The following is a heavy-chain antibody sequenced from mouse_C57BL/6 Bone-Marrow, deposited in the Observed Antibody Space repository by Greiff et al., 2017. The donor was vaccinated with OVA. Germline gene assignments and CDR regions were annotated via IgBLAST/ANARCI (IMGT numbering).Heavy chain of an antibody. CDR3: ARAGTNY. CDR2: IYPGDGDT. J-gene: IGHJ2*01. CDR1: GYAFSSSW. D-gene: IGHD4-1*01. V-gene: IGHV1-82*01. Sequence: VQLQQSGPELVKPGASVKISCKASGYAFSSSWMNWVKQRPGKGLEWIGRIYPGDGDTNYNGKFKGKATLTADKSSSTAYMQLSSLTSEDSAVYFCARAGTNYWGQGTTLTVSS.